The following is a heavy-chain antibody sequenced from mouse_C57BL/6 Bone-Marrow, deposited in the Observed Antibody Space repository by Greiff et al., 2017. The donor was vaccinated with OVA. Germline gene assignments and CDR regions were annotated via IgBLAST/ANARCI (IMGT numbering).Heavy chain of an antibody. CDR2: IYPRRGNT. D-gene: IGHD1-1*01. CDR3: ARRGYYYGSSLWFAY. Sequence: QVQLQQSGAELARPGASVKLSCKASGYTFTSYGISWVKQRTGQGLAWIGEIYPRRGNTYYNEKFTGKATLTADQSSSSAYMELRSLTSEDSAVYFCARRGYYYGSSLWFAYWGQGTLVTVSA. V-gene: IGHV1-81*01. CDR1: GYTFTSYG. J-gene: IGHJ3*01.